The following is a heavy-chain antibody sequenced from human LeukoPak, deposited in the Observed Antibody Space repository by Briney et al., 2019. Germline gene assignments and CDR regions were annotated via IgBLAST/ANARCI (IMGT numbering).Heavy chain of an antibody. CDR2: IKKDGSEE. V-gene: IGHV3-7*05. CDR3: ARDPYSSTWSYGMDV. CDR1: GFTFSNYA. J-gene: IGHJ6*02. D-gene: IGHD6-6*01. Sequence: PGGSLRLSCAASGFTFSNYAMNWVRQAPGKGLEWVANIKKDGSEEVYVDSVKGRFTISRDNAKNSLFLQMNTLRAEDTAVYYCARDPYSSTWSYGMDVWGQGTTVTVSS.